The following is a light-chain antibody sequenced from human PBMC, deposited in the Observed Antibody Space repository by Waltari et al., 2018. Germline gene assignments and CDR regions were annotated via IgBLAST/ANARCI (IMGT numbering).Light chain of an antibody. CDR1: QSISSW. Sequence: DIQMTPSPSTLSASVGDRVTLTCRASQSISSWLAWYQQKPGKAPKLLIYDASSLESGVPSRFSGSGSGTEFTLTISSLQPDDSATYWCQTYNNYGTFGQGTKVEI. CDR2: DAS. CDR3: QTYNNYGT. V-gene: IGKV1-5*01. J-gene: IGKJ1*01.